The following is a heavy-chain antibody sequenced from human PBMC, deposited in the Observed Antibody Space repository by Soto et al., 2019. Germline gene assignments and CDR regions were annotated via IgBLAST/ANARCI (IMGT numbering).Heavy chain of an antibody. J-gene: IGHJ6*02. D-gene: IGHD5-18*01. CDR2: IKSKTDGGTT. V-gene: IGHV3-15*07. Sequence: PGGSLRLSCAASGFTFSNAWMNWVRQAPGKGLEWVGRIKSKTDGGTTDYAAPVKGRFTISRDDSKNTLYLQMNSLKTEDTAVYYCTTIFGYSYGFPTSTYYSGMDVWGQGTTVTVSS. CDR1: GFTFSNAW. CDR3: TTIFGYSYGFPTSTYYSGMDV.